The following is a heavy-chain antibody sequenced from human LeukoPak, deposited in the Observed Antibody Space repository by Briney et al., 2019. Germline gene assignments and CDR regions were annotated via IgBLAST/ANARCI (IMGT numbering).Heavy chain of an antibody. D-gene: IGHD3-22*01. V-gene: IGHV4-4*02. CDR3: ARRSSESFDF. Sequence: SETLSLTCAVSGGSISISNSNWWSWVRQPPGKGLEWIGEIYHSGSTNYNPSLKRRVTISVDKSKNQFSLKLSSVTAADTAVYYCARRSSESFDFWGQGTLVTVSS. CDR2: IYHSGST. J-gene: IGHJ4*02. CDR1: GGSISISNSNW.